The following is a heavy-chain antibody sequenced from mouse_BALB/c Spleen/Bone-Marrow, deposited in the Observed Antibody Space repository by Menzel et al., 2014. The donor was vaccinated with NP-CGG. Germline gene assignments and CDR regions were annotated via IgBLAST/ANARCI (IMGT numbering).Heavy chain of an antibody. CDR1: GYSFTGYS. V-gene: IGHV1-37*01. Sequence: EVQLQQSGPELVKPGASVKMSCKASGYSFTGYSMHWVKQRHGKSLEWIGYINPCNGDTYYNQKFKGKATLTVDKSSSTAHMELLSFTAEDSSDYYCGGQDVYDGGFAYWGQGTLVTVSA. J-gene: IGHJ3*01. CDR2: INPCNGDT. CDR3: GGQDVYDGGFAY. D-gene: IGHD2-2*01.